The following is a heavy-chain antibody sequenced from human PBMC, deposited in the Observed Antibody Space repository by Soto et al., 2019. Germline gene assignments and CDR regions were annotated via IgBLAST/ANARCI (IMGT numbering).Heavy chain of an antibody. CDR1: GGSFSSGGFY. D-gene: IGHD4-17*01. J-gene: IGHJ5*02. V-gene: IGHV4-31*03. CDR2: IYYSGTT. Sequence: SEALSLTCSVSGGSFSSGGFYWSWIRQHPGKGLEWIGYIYYSGTTYYTPSLKSRVTISLDTSKNQFSLKLSSVTAADTAVYYCARADYGDNWFDPWGQGTLVTVSS. CDR3: ARADYGDNWFDP.